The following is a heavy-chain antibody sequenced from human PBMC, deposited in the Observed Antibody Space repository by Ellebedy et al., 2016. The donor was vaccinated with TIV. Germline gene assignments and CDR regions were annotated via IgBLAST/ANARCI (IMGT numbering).Heavy chain of an antibody. V-gene: IGHV3-33*01. CDR2: IWSDGSIE. CDR1: GFSFSTHG. D-gene: IGHD2-21*01. J-gene: IGHJ6*02. Sequence: PGGSLRLSCTGSGFSFSTHGMHWVRQPPGKGLEWVALIWSDGSIENYEDSVKGRFTISRDNSRNTLYLQMNGLTAEDTAIYYCARIAAAGMTHELDVWGQGTTVIVSS. CDR3: ARIAAAGMTHELDV.